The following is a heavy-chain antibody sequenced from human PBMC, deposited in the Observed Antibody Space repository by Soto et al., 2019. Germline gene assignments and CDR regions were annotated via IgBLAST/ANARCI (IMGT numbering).Heavy chain of an antibody. CDR1: GFSLTTSGVG. V-gene: IGHV2-5*02. CDR2: IYWDDDK. CDR3: AHHPYYGLGSYSFDY. J-gene: IGHJ4*02. D-gene: IGHD3-10*01. Sequence: QITLKESGPTLVRPTQTLTLTCTFSGFSLTTSGVGVGWIRQPPGKALEWLAVIYWDDDKRYSSSLKSRLTIXXDXSXXPVVLTMTTMDPVDTATYYCAHHPYYGLGSYSFDYWGQGTLVTVSS.